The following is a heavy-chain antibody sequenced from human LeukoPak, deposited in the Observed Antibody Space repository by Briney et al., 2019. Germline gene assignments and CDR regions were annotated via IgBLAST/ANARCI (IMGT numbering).Heavy chain of an antibody. Sequence: GGSLRLSCAASGFTFSSYSMNWVRQAPGKGLEWVSSISSSSSYIYYADSVKGRFTISRDNAKNSLYLQMNSLRAEDTALYYCARDGRGYLSAYYYYYMDVWGKGTTVTVSS. CDR3: ARDGRGYLSAYYYYYMDV. V-gene: IGHV3-21*04. D-gene: IGHD3-10*01. CDR1: GFTFSSYS. CDR2: ISSSSSYI. J-gene: IGHJ6*03.